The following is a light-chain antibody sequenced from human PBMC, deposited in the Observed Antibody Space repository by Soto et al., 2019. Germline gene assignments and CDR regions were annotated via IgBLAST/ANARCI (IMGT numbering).Light chain of an antibody. CDR2: DAY. Sequence: EVVLTQSPDTLSLSPGETATLSCRASQRVDRYVAWYQQKLGQAPRLLIYDAYTRATGVAARFTGSGSATDFSLTITSLEPEDFAVYYCQQRAKWPSTFGPGTKVE. V-gene: IGKV3-11*01. J-gene: IGKJ2*02. CDR3: QQRAKWPST. CDR1: QRVDRY.